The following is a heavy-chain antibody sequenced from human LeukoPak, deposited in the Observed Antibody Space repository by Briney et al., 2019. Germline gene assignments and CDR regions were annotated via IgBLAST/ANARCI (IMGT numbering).Heavy chain of an antibody. Sequence: GASVKVSCKVSGYTLTELSMHWVRQAPGKGLEWMGGFDPEDGETIYAQKFQGRVTMTEDTSTDTAYMELSSLRSEGTAVYYCATLPSPGGYYYYYGMDVWGQGTTDTVSS. CDR1: GYTLTELS. D-gene: IGHD1-26*01. CDR2: FDPEDGET. V-gene: IGHV1-24*01. CDR3: ATLPSPGGYYYYYGMDV. J-gene: IGHJ6*02.